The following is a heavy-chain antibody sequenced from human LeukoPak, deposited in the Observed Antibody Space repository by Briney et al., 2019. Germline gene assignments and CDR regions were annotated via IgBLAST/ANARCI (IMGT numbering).Heavy chain of an antibody. V-gene: IGHV3-21*01. CDR2: ISSSNSFI. CDR3: VRVDHSLGKTYFDY. D-gene: IGHD2-21*01. J-gene: IGHJ4*02. Sequence: GGPLRLSCAASGFTFSTYSLSWVRQAPGKGLEWVSSISSSNSFIYYADSVKGRFTISRDNAKNSLYLQMNSLRAEDTAVYYCVRVDHSLGKTYFDYWGQGTLVTVSS. CDR1: GFTFSTYS.